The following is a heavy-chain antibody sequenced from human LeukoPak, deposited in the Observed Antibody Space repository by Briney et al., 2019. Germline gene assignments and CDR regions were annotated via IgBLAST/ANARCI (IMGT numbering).Heavy chain of an antibody. CDR1: GFTFSSYA. CDR3: ARDEGGSCYY. CDR2: ISYDGSNK. J-gene: IGHJ4*02. Sequence: GGSLRLSCAASGFTFSSYAMHWVRQAPGKGLEWVAVISYDGSNKYYADSVKGRSTISRDNSKNTLYLQMNSLRAEDTAVYYCARDEGGSCYYWGQGTLVTVSS. V-gene: IGHV3-30-3*01. D-gene: IGHD2-15*01.